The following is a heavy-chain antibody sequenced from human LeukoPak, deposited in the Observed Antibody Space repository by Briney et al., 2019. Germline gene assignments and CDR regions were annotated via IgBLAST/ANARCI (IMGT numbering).Heavy chain of an antibody. CDR2: IYYSGST. D-gene: IGHD5-18*01. CDR3: ARDGRVELFYSYGSGHWFDP. CDR1: GGSISSSSYY. Sequence: SETLSLTCTVSGGSISSSSYYWGWIRQPPGKGLEWIGSIYYSGSTYYNPSLKSRVTISVDTSKNQFSLKLSSVTAADTAVYYCARDGRVELFYSYGSGHWFDPWGQGTLVTVSS. V-gene: IGHV4-39*07. J-gene: IGHJ5*02.